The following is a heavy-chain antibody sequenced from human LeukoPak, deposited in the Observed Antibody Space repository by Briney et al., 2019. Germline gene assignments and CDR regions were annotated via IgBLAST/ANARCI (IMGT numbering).Heavy chain of an antibody. CDR3: ARDLREIISVAGFDP. D-gene: IGHD6-19*01. Sequence: APVKVSCKASGYTFINYGISRVRQAPGQGLEWMGWINPYNDNTKYTQSLQGRVTMTTDTSTGTAYMELRSLRSDDTAIYYCARDLREIISVAGFDPWGQGTLVTVSS. CDR1: GYTFINYG. J-gene: IGHJ5*02. V-gene: IGHV1-18*01. CDR2: INPYNDNT.